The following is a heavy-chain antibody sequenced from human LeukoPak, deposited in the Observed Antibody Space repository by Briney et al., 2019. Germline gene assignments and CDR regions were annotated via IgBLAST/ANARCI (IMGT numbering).Heavy chain of an antibody. J-gene: IGHJ4*02. CDR3: AKDSPYCSSTNCYFVY. V-gene: IGHV3-23*01. Sequence: GGSLRLSCAASGFTFSSYAMSWVRQAPGKGLEWVSAISGSGGSTYYADSVKGRFTISRDNSKNTLYLQVNGLRAEDTAVYYCAKDSPYCSSTNCYFVYWGQGTLVTVSS. CDR2: ISGSGGST. D-gene: IGHD2-2*01. CDR1: GFTFSSYA.